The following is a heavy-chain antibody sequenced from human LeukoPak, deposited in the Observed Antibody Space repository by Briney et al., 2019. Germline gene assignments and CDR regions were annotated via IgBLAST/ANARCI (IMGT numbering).Heavy chain of an antibody. CDR3: ARGNVAAAVTH. Sequence: SETLSLTCAVYGESFSGYYWGWIRQPPGKGLEWIGEVNHSGSTNYNPSLKSRDTISIDTSTNQFSLNLRSVTAAHNAVYYCARGNVAAAVTHWGQGTLLTVSS. V-gene: IGHV4-34*01. CDR1: GESFSGYY. D-gene: IGHD6-13*01. CDR2: VNHSGST. J-gene: IGHJ1*01.